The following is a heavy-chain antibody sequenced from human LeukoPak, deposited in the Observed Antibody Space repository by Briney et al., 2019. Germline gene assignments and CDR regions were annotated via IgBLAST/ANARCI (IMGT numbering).Heavy chain of an antibody. D-gene: IGHD3-16*02. CDR1: GYTFTSYG. J-gene: IGHJ4*02. V-gene: IGHV1-18*01. CDR2: ISDYNGNT. CDR3: ARWRAEDYDYVWGSYPLDY. Sequence: ASVKVSCKASGYTFTSYGISWVRQAPGQGLEWMGWISDYNGNTNYAQKLQGRVTMTTDTSTSTAYMELRSLRSDDTVVYYCARWRAEDYDYVWGSYPLDYWGQGTLVTVSS.